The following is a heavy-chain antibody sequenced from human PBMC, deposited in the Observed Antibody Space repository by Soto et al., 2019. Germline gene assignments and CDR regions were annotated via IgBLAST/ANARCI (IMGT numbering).Heavy chain of an antibody. CDR1: GDSLTIGGHY. V-gene: IGHV4-31*03. CDR3: ARGGDGFDL. J-gene: IGHJ3*01. Sequence: QVDLQESGPGLVKPSQTLSLTCSVSGDSLTIGGHYWTWLRQHPGKGLEWIGYIYHSGRTYYSPSLKSRVTISVDTSENRFSLKLTSVTAADTAVYYCARGGDGFDLWGQGKMVTVSS. CDR2: IYHSGRT.